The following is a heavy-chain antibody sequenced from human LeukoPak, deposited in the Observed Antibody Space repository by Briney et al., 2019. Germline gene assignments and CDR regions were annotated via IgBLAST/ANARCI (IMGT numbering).Heavy chain of an antibody. CDR3: ARDLVVRGRWSWFDP. D-gene: IGHD3-10*01. J-gene: IGHJ5*02. Sequence: GGSLRLSCAASGFTFSSSAMSWVRQAPGKGLEWVSSISGSGSGGSTYYADSVKGRFTISRDNAKNALYLQMNSLRAEDTAVYYCARDLVVRGRWSWFDPWGQGTLVTVSS. CDR1: GFTFSSSA. V-gene: IGHV3-23*01. CDR2: ISGSGSGGST.